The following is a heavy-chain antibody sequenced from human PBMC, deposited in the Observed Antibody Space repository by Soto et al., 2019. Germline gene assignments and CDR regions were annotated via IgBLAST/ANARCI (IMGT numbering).Heavy chain of an antibody. CDR1: GGTFSSYA. CDR2: IIPIFGTA. D-gene: IGHD2-2*01. CDR3: AREKYQLPYYYYYGMDV. J-gene: IGHJ6*02. V-gene: IGHV1-69*13. Sequence: GASVKVSCKASGGTFSSYAISWVRQAPGQGLEWMGGIIPIFGTANYAQKFQGRVTITADESTSTAYMELSSLRSEDTAVYYCAREKYQLPYYYYYGMDVWGQGTTVTVSS.